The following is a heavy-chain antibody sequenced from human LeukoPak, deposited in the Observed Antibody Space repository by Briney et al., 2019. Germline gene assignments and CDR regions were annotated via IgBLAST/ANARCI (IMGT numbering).Heavy chain of an antibody. Sequence: GGSLKLSCAASGFSFGNFWMSWVRQAPGRGLQWVASMKGDASLVYYVDSVKGRFTISRDNARNSLYMQMNSLRVEDTAVYYCARLFGGVTTFDYWGQGALVTVSS. CDR1: GFSFGNFW. CDR2: MKGDASLV. V-gene: IGHV3-7*01. J-gene: IGHJ4*02. D-gene: IGHD2-8*02. CDR3: ARLFGGVTTFDY.